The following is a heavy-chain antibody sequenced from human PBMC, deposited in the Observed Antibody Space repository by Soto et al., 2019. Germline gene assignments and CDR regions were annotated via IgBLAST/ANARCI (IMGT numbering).Heavy chain of an antibody. D-gene: IGHD6-19*01. V-gene: IGHV3-23*01. CDR1: GFTFSSYA. CDR2: ISGSGGST. J-gene: IGHJ4*02. CDR3: AKDSLGLIAVAGSFDY. Sequence: GGSLRLSCAASGFTFSSYAMSWVRQAPGKGLEWVSAISGSGGSTYYADSVKGRFTISRDNAKNSLYLQMNSLRAEDTALYYCAKDSLGLIAVAGSFDYWGQGTLVTVSS.